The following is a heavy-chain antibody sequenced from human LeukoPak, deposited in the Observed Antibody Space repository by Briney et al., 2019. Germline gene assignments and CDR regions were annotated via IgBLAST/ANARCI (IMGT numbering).Heavy chain of an antibody. Sequence: GGSLRLSCAASGFTFSSYAISWVRQAPGQGLEWMGGIIPIFGTANYAQKFQGRVTITTDESTSTAYMELSSLRSEDTAVYYCASLTRGSLRGAFDIWGQGTMVTVSS. CDR1: GFTFSSYA. D-gene: IGHD1-26*01. J-gene: IGHJ3*02. V-gene: IGHV1-69*05. CDR2: IIPIFGTA. CDR3: ASLTRGSLRGAFDI.